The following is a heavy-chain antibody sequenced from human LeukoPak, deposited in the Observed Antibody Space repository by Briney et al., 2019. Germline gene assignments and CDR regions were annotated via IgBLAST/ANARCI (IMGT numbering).Heavy chain of an antibody. CDR1: GFSFNSYG. Sequence: GGSLRLSCAASGFSFNSYGMSWVRQAPGEGLEWVSSINGSGAITHFADSGKGRFTISRDNPKNTLYLQMNSLRVEDTAVYYFSKGAWGSYYSFDYWGQGTLVTVSS. D-gene: IGHD3-16*01. V-gene: IGHV3-23*01. J-gene: IGHJ4*02. CDR3: SKGAWGSYYSFDY. CDR2: INGSGAIT.